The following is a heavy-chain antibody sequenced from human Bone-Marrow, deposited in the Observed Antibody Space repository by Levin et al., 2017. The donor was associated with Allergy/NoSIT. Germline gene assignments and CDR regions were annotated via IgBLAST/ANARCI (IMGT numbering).Heavy chain of an antibody. V-gene: IGHV3-23*01. D-gene: IGHD6-19*01. J-gene: IGHJ4*02. CDR1: GFTFNSHA. Sequence: GGSLRLSCAASGFTFNSHAMSWVRQAPGKGLEWVSGVSGGGDTTYYADSVKGRFSISRDNSQNTVSLQMNSLRVEDTAVYYCTKRLQYRSSSVDCWGQGTLVTVSS. CDR3: TKRLQYRSSSVDC. CDR2: VSGGGDTT.